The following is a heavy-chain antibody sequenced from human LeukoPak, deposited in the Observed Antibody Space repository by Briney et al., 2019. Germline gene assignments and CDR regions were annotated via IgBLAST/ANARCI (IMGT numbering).Heavy chain of an antibody. D-gene: IGHD3-3*01. J-gene: IGHJ6*02. CDR2: ISAYNGNT. CDR3: ARDSLRFLEWLLPLDYGMDV. CDR1: GYTFTSYG. V-gene: IGHV1-18*01. Sequence: ASVKVSYRASGYTFTSYGISWVREAPGQGLEWMGWISAYNGNTNYAQKLQGRVTMTTDTSTSTAYMELRSLRSDDTAVYYCARDSLRFLEWLLPLDYGMDVWGQGTTVTVSS.